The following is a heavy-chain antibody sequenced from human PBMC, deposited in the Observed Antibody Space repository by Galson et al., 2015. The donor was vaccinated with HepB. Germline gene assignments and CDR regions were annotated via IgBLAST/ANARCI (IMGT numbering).Heavy chain of an antibody. CDR2: IWYDGSNK. J-gene: IGHJ1*01. D-gene: IGHD3-16*01. CDR3: AKDLGTTMITYGYFHR. V-gene: IGHV3-33*06. Sequence: SLRLSCAASGFTFSSYGMHWVRQAPGKGLEWIGIIWYDGSNKNYADSVKGRFTIARDNSKNTVYLQMNSLRDEDTAVYYCAKDLGTTMITYGYFHRWGQGTLVSVSS. CDR1: GFTFSSYG.